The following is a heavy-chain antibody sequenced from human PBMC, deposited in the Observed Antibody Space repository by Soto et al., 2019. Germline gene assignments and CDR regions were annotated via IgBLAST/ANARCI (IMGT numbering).Heavy chain of an antibody. Sequence: GTLSLTFAVSGGSFSFYYWSWIRQPPGKELEWIGEINHSGSTNYNSSLKSRVTISVDTSKNQFSLKLSSVTAADTAVYYCATRFYDSSGYYLFYFDSWGQGTLVTVSS. J-gene: IGHJ4*02. CDR1: GGSFSFYY. CDR2: INHSGST. CDR3: ATRFYDSSGYYLFYFDS. D-gene: IGHD3-22*01. V-gene: IGHV4-34*01.